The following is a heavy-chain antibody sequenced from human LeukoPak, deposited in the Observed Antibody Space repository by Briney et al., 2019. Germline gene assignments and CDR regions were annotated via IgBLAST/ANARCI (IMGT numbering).Heavy chain of an antibody. V-gene: IGHV4-59*01. D-gene: IGHD6-13*01. CDR3: ARSQQLVKGDAFDI. J-gene: IGHJ3*02. CDR2: IYYSGST. Sequence: SETLSLTCTVSGGSISSYYWSWIRQPPGKGLEWIGYIYYSGSTNYNPSLTSRVTISVDTSKNQFSLKLSSVTAADTAVYYCARSQQLVKGDAFDIWGQGTTVTVSS. CDR1: GGSISSYY.